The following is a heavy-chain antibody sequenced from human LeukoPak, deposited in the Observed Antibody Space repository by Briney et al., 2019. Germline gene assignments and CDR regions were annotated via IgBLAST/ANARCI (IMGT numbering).Heavy chain of an antibody. CDR1: GFTFEDYA. D-gene: IGHD3-9*01. V-gene: IGHV3-9*01. Sequence: PGGSLRLSCAASGFTFEDYAMHWVRQAPGKGLEWVSGISWNSGSIGYADSVKGRFTISRDNAKNSLYLQMNSLRAEDTALYQCAKDRRLVINFPHYWGQGPLVTVSS. J-gene: IGHJ4*02. CDR3: AKDRRLVINFPHY. CDR2: ISWNSGSI.